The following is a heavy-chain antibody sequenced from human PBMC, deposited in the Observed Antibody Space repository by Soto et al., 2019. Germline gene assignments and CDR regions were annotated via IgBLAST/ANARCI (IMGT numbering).Heavy chain of an antibody. CDR3: AKGWNYFESSAYYFHY. CDR1: GFNVRSNY. V-gene: IGHV3-53*01. J-gene: IGHJ4*02. D-gene: IGHD3-22*01. Sequence: GGFIRLSCAASGFNVRSNYMSWVSQAPGKGLEWVSVIYSGGSTYYADSVKGRFTISRDNSKNTLYLQMNSLRAEDTAMYYCAKGWNYFESSAYYFHYWGPGTLVTVSS. CDR2: IYSGGST.